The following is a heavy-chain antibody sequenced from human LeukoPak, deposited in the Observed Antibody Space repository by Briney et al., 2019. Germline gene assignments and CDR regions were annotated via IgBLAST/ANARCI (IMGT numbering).Heavy chain of an antibody. Sequence: ASVKVSCKASGYTFTSYGISWVRQAPGQGLEWMGWISAYNGNTNYAQKLQGRVTMTTDTSTSTAYMELRSLRSDDTAVYYCARDQGTSGYSYGYDWFGPWGQGTLVTVSS. J-gene: IGHJ5*02. CDR2: ISAYNGNT. V-gene: IGHV1-18*04. CDR1: GYTFTSYG. D-gene: IGHD5-18*01. CDR3: ARDQGTSGYSYGYDWFGP.